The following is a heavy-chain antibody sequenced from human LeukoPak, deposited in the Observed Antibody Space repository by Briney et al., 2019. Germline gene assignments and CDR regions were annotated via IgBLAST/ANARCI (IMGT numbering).Heavy chain of an antibody. D-gene: IGHD2-2*01. CDR3: ARAYCSSTSCYMDV. V-gene: IGHV3-53*01. CDR2: IYSGGST. Sequence: GGSLRLSCAASGFTVSSNYMSWVRQAPGKGLEWVSLIYSGGSTYYADSGKGRFTIATDNSKNTLYLQMNSLRAEDTAVYYCARAYCSSTSCYMDVWGQGTTVTVSS. CDR1: GFTVSSNY. J-gene: IGHJ6*02.